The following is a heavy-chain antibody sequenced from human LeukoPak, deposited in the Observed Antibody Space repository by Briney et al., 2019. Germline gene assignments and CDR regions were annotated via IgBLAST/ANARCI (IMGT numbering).Heavy chain of an antibody. V-gene: IGHV3-74*01. D-gene: IGHD4-17*01. Sequence: GGSLRLSCAASGFTFSRYWMHWVRQAPGKGLVWVSRLNNDGSSTSYADSVKGRFTISRDNAKNTLYLQMNSLRAEDTAVCYCAREPYGDYGNDYWGQGTLVTVSS. CDR1: GFTFSRYW. CDR2: LNNDGSST. J-gene: IGHJ4*02. CDR3: AREPYGDYGNDY.